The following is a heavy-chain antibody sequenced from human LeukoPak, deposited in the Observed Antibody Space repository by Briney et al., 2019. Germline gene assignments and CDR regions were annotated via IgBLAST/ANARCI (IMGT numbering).Heavy chain of an antibody. V-gene: IGHV4-39*01. CDR2: IYYSGST. CDR3: ARPARTSVYYDSWSGPVDY. Sequence: SETLSLTCTVSGGSISSSSYYWGWIRQPPGKGLEWIGSIYYSGSTYYNPSLKSRVTISVDTSKNQFSLKLSSVTAADTAVYYCARPARTSVYYDSWSGPVDYWGQGTLVTVSS. CDR1: GGSISSSSYY. J-gene: IGHJ4*02. D-gene: IGHD3-3*01.